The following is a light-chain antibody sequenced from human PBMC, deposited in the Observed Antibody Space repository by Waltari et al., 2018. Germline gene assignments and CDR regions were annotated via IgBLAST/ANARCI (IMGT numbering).Light chain of an antibody. CDR2: DAS. CDR3: QQRSNWPPGGT. Sequence: EIVLTQSPATLSLSPGERATLSCRASQSVSSYLAWYQQKPGQAPRLLIYDASNRATGIPARFSGSGSGTYFTLTISSLEPEDFAVYYCQQRSNWPPGGTFGGGTKVEIK. V-gene: IGKV3-11*01. CDR1: QSVSSY. J-gene: IGKJ4*01.